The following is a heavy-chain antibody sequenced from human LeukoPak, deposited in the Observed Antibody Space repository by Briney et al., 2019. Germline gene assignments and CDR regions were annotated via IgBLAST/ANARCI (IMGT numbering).Heavy chain of an antibody. CDR3: ARAVDTAMVTTFDY. Sequence: SETLSLTCAVYGGSFSGYYWSWIRQPPGKGLEWIGEINHSGSTNYNPSLKSRVTISVDTSKNQFSLKLSSVTAADTAVYYCARAVDTAMVTTFDYRGQGTLVTVSS. V-gene: IGHV4-34*01. CDR2: INHSGST. D-gene: IGHD5-18*01. J-gene: IGHJ4*02. CDR1: GGSFSGYY.